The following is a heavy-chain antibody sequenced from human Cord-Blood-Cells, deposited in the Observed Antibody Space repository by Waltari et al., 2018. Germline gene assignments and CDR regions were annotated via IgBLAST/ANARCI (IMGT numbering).Heavy chain of an antibody. CDR1: GFTFSSYA. CDR3: ARGGGSYYYYYYMDV. CDR2: ISYDVSNK. D-gene: IGHD1-26*01. J-gene: IGHJ6*03. Sequence: QVQLVESGGGVVQPGRSLRLSCAASGFTFSSYAMHWVRQAPGKGLQWVAVISYDVSNKYYADSVKGRFTISRDNSKNTLYLQMNSLRAEDTAVYYCARGGGSYYYYYYMDVWGKGTTVTVSS. V-gene: IGHV3-30-3*01.